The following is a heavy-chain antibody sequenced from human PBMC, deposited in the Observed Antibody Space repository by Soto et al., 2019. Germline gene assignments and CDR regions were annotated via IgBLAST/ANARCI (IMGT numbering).Heavy chain of an antibody. J-gene: IGHJ3*02. V-gene: IGHV2-5*01. Sequence: QITLKESGPTLVKPTQTLTLTCTFSGFSLNTRAVGVGWIRQAPGKALEWLALINWNDDERYSPSLTDRLPITKDTSKNHVVLTMTNIGPVDTATYYCAYRHDLGGFDIWGQVTAVTVSS. D-gene: IGHD2-15*01. CDR1: GFSLNTRAVG. CDR3: AYRHDLGGFDI. CDR2: INWNDDE.